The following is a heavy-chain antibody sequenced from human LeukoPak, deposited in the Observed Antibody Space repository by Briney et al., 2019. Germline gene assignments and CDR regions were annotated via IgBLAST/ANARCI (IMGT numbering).Heavy chain of an antibody. CDR3: AREFPITINNFDY. J-gene: IGHJ4*02. CDR1: GFTFSDYY. Sequence: PGGSLRLSCAASGFTFSDYYMSWIRQAPGKGLEWVSSISSSSSYIYYADSVKGRFTISRDNAKNSLYLQMNSLRAEDTAVYYCAREFPITINNFDYWGQGTLVTVSS. V-gene: IGHV3-11*06. D-gene: IGHD3-3*01. CDR2: ISSSSSYI.